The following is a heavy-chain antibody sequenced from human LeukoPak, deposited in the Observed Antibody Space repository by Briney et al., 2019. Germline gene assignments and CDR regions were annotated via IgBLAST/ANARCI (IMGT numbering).Heavy chain of an antibody. V-gene: IGHV3-23*01. CDR1: GFTFSSYA. D-gene: IGHD2-15*01. CDR2: ISGGGDTT. Sequence: GGSLRLSCAASGFTFSSYAMSWVRQAPGKGLEWVSSISGGGDTTYYADSVRGRFTISRDNSKNTLSVQMNNLRAEDTAVYYCSKQRSEVVVAATNYWGQGTLVTVSS. CDR3: SKQRSEVVVAATNY. J-gene: IGHJ4*02.